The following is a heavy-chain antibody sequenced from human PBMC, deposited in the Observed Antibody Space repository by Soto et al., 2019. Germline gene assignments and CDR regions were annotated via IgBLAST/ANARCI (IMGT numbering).Heavy chain of an antibody. D-gene: IGHD3-22*01. CDR2: ISGSGSTI. Sequence: XGSLGLSCAASGFTFSSYAVSGVRQAPGKGPEWISSISGSGSTIYYADSVKGRFTISRDNSKNTLYLQMSRLRAEDTAVYYCAKVFYYYDSSGYYYFDYWGQGTLVTVSS. V-gene: IGHV3-23*01. J-gene: IGHJ4*02. CDR3: AKVFYYYDSSGYYYFDY. CDR1: GFTFSSYA.